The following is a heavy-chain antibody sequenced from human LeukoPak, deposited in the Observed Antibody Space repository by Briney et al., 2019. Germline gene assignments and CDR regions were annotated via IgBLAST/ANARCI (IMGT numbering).Heavy chain of an antibody. J-gene: IGHJ4*02. CDR2: ISYHGSNA. CDR1: GFTFSSNA. Sequence: PGKSLRLSCAASGFTFSSNAMHWVRQAPGKGLEWVAAISYHGSNAFYADSVKDRFTISRDNSKNTLSLQINSLRAEDTAVYYCAKDFYTFDWLLYYFDYWGQGTLVTVSS. V-gene: IGHV3-30*18. CDR3: AKDFYTFDWLLYYFDY. D-gene: IGHD3-9*01.